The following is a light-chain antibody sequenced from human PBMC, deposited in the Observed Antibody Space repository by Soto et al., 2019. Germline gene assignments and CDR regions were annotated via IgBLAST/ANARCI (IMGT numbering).Light chain of an antibody. CDR3: QTWGTGIQV. J-gene: IGLJ3*02. CDR2: LNSDGSH. CDR1: SGHNNYA. V-gene: IGLV4-69*01. Sequence: QSVLTQSPSASASLGASVKLTYTLSSGHNNYAIAWHQQQPEKGPRYLMKLNSDGSHSKGDGIPDRFSGSSSGAERYLTISNLQSEDEADYYCQTWGTGIQVFGGGTQLTVL.